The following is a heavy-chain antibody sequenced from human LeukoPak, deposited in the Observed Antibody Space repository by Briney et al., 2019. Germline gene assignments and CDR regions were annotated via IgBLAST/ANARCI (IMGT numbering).Heavy chain of an antibody. CDR3: AKRASGSGTSLYYFDY. Sequence: GGSLRLSCAASGFTFSDAWMSWVRQAPGKGLEWVSSISHSGGTTFYADSVKGRFTISRDNSKNTLYLQMNSLRAEDTAVYYCAKRASGSGTSLYYFDYWGQGTLVTVSS. V-gene: IGHV3-23*01. CDR1: GFTFSDA. D-gene: IGHD3-10*01. J-gene: IGHJ4*02. CDR2: ISHSGGTT.